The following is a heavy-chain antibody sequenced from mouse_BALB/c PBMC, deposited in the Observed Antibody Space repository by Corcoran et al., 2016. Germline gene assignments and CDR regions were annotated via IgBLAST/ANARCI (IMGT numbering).Heavy chain of an antibody. Sequence: EVQLQQSGAELVKPGASVQLSCTASGFNIKDTYMHWVKQRPEQGLEWIGRIDPANGNTKYDPKFQGKATITADTSSNTAYLQLSSLTSEDTAVYYCARWDWYFDVWGAGTTVTVYS. J-gene: IGHJ1*01. CDR1: GFNIKDTY. V-gene: IGHV14-3*02. CDR3: ARWDWYFDV. CDR2: IDPANGNT.